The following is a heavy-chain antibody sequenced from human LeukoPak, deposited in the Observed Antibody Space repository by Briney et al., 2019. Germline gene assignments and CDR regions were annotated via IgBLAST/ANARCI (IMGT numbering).Heavy chain of an antibody. J-gene: IGHJ4*02. CDR1: GFTFSSYS. CDR2: ITTSSSYI. CDR3: ARGRGGWYAGCDY. Sequence: PGGSLRLSCAASGFTFSSYSMNWVRQAPGKVLEWVSSITTSSSYIYHADSVKGRLTASRDNARNSLYLQMNRLRGEDTAVYYCARGRGGWYAGCDYWGQGTLVTVSS. D-gene: IGHD6-19*01. V-gene: IGHV3-21*01.